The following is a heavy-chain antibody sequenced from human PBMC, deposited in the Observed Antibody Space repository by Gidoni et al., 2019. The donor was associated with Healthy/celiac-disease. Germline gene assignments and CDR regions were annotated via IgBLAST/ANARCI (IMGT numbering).Heavy chain of an antibody. V-gene: IGHV4-34*01. J-gene: IGHJ4*02. D-gene: IGHD7-27*01. Sequence: QVQLQQWGAGLLKPSETLSLTCAGYGGSFSGSYWSWIRQPPGKGLEWIGEINHSGSTNYNPSLKSRVTISVDTSKNQFSLKLSSVTAADTAVYYCARGPLPNYWGRAGRFDYWGQGTLVTVSS. CDR3: ARGPLPNYWGRAGRFDY. CDR1: GGSFSGSY. CDR2: INHSGST.